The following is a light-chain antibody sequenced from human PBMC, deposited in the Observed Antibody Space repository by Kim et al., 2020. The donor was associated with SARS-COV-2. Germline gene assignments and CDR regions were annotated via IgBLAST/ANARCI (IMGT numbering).Light chain of an antibody. Sequence: ELVLTQSPGTLSLSPGQRATLSCRASQSVISKYFAWYQQKPGQAPRLLIYAASSRATGIPDRFSGTGSGTDFTLTISRLEPEDFAVYYCQQYGGSPRYSFGQGTKLEI. CDR2: AAS. J-gene: IGKJ2*01. CDR1: QSVISKY. CDR3: QQYGGSPRYS. V-gene: IGKV3-20*01.